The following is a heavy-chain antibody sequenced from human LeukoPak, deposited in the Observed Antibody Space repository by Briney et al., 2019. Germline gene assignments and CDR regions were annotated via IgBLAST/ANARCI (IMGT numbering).Heavy chain of an antibody. CDR3: ARVWSSGYTKDY. Sequence: GSLRLSCAASGFTFSSYSIDWVRQAPGKGLEWLSYISSRSSTIYFADSVKGRFTISRDNAKNSAYLHMNSLRAEDTAVYYCARVWSSGYTKDYWGQGTLVTVS. D-gene: IGHD3-22*01. CDR1: GFTFSSYS. V-gene: IGHV3-48*04. CDR2: ISSRSSTI. J-gene: IGHJ4*02.